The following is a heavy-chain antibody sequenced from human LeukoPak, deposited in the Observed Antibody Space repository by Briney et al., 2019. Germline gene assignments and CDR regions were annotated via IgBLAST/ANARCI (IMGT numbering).Heavy chain of an antibody. CDR3: AIPYYGSGSSWDY. Sequence: PSETLSLTCTVSGGSISSSSYYWGWIRQPPGKGLEWIGSIYYSGSTYYNPSLKSRVTISVDTSKNQFSLKLSSVTAADTAVYYCAIPYYGSGSSWDYWGQGTLVTVSS. D-gene: IGHD3-10*01. CDR2: IYYSGST. J-gene: IGHJ4*02. CDR1: GGSISSSSYY. V-gene: IGHV4-39*01.